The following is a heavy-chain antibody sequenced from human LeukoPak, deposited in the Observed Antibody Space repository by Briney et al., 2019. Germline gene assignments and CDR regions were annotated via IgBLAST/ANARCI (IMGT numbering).Heavy chain of an antibody. CDR3: ARELNYDSSGYYFDY. CDR2: INPNSGGT. D-gene: IGHD3-22*01. V-gene: IGHV1-2*02. CDR1: GGTFSSYA. J-gene: IGHJ4*02. Sequence: EASVKVSCKASGGTFSSYAISWVRQAPGQGLEWMGWINPNSGGTNYAQKFQGRVTMTRDTSISTAYMELSRLRSDDTAVYYCARELNYDSSGYYFDYWGQGTLVTVSS.